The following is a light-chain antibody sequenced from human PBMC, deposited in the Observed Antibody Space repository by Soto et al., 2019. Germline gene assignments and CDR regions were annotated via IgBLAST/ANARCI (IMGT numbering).Light chain of an antibody. J-gene: IGKJ2*01. CDR2: DGS. Sequence: DIPMTQSPSTLSASVGDRVTLTCRASQTINNKLAWYQKKPGQAPKLLIYDGSTLDRGVPSRFSGSGSGTEFTPTISSLQPEDFASYYGQQYDKYIRYTFGQGTKLDIK. CDR3: QQYDKYIRYT. CDR1: QTINNK. V-gene: IGKV1-5*01.